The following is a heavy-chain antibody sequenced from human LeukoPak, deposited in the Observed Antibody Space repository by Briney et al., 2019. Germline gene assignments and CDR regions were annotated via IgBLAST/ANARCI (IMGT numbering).Heavy chain of an antibody. J-gene: IGHJ5*02. V-gene: IGHV3-48*02. CDR3: ARDSTYYDFWSGYYSKGYWFDP. CDR1: GFTFSSYW. CDR2: ISSSSSTI. Sequence: GGSLRLSCAASGFTFSSYWMHWVRQAPGKGLEWVSYISSSSSTIYYADSVKGRFTISRDNAKNSLYLQMNSLRDEDTAVYYCARDSTYYDFWSGYYSKGYWFDPWGQGTLVTVSS. D-gene: IGHD3-3*01.